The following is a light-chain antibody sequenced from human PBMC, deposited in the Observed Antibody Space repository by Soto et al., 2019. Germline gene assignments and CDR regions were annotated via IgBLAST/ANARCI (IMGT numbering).Light chain of an antibody. J-gene: IGKJ4*01. CDR3: QQYGGSPLT. CDR1: QSVSGSY. V-gene: IGKV3-20*01. CDR2: GAS. Sequence: EIVLTQSPGTLSLSPGERATLSCRASQSVSGSYVAWYQQKPGQAPRLLIYGASSRATGIPDRFSGSGSGTDFTLIINRLEPEDFAVYYCQQYGGSPLTFGGGTKVDIK.